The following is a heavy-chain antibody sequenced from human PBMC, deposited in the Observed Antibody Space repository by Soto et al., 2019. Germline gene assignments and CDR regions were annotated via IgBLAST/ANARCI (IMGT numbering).Heavy chain of an antibody. D-gene: IGHD4-17*01. V-gene: IGHV1-46*03. CDR1: GYTFTSYY. CDR3: ATFTTTIAFDI. Sequence: QVQLVQSGAEVKKPGASVKVSCKASGYTFTSYYMHWVRQAPGQGLEWMGIINPSGGSTSYAQKFQGRVTMTRDTSTSTVYMELSSLRSEDTAVYYCATFTTTIAFDIWGQGTMVTVSS. CDR2: INPSGGST. J-gene: IGHJ3*02.